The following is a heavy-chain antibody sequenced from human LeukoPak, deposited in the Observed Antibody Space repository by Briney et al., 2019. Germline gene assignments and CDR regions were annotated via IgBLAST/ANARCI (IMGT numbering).Heavy chain of an antibody. J-gene: IGHJ6*04. CDR3: AELGITMIGGV. CDR2: ISSSGRTI. CDR1: EFIFSSYE. V-gene: IGHV3-48*03. Sequence: PGGSLRLSCVASEFIFSSYEMNWVRQAPGKGLEWLSYISSSGRTIYYADSVKGRFTISRDSAKNSLYLQMNSLRAEDTAVYYCAELGITMIGGVWGKGTTVTISS. D-gene: IGHD3-10*02.